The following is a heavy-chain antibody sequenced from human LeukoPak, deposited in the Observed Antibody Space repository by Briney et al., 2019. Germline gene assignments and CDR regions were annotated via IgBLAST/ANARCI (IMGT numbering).Heavy chain of an antibody. D-gene: IGHD6-13*01. V-gene: IGHV1-18*01. Sequence: ASVEVSCKASGYTFTSYAMHWVRQAPGQRLEWMGWISAYNGNTNYAQKLQGRVTMTTDTSTSTAYMELRSLRSDDTAVYYCVGPGSSWYTGNAFDIWGQGTMVTVSS. CDR1: GYTFTSYA. CDR3: VGPGSSWYTGNAFDI. CDR2: ISAYNGNT. J-gene: IGHJ3*02.